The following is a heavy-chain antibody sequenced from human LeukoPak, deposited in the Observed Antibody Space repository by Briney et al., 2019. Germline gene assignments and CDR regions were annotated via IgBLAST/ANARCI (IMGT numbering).Heavy chain of an antibody. D-gene: IGHD5-18*01. CDR1: GFTFSSYE. V-gene: IGHV3-48*03. CDR3: ASRGCNYGFHY. CDR2: ISSRSATI. Sequence: GGSLRLSCAASGFTFSSYELNWVRQAPGKGLEWVSYISSRSATIYYTDSVKGRFSVSRDNAKNLLYLQMNSLRAEDTAIYYCASRGCNYGFHYWGQGTLVTVSS. J-gene: IGHJ4*02.